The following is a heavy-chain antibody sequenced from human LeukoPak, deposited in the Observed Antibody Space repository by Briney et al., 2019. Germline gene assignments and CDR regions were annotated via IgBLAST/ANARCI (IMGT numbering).Heavy chain of an antibody. J-gene: IGHJ2*01. CDR2: IYYRGST. D-gene: IGHD2-2*01. CDR1: GGSISSSSYY. Sequence: SETLSLTCTVSGGSISSSSYYWSWIRQPPGKGLEWIGDIYYRGSTNYNPSLKSRVTLSVDTSKNQFSLKLSSVTAADTAVYYCARDSSSNWYFDLWGRGTLVTVSS. CDR3: ARDSSSNWYFDL. V-gene: IGHV4-61*01.